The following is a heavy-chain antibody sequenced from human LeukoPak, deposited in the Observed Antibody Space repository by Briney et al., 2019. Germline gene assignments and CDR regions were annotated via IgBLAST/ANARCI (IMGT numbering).Heavy chain of an antibody. CDR1: GFTFSSYA. J-gene: IGHJ4*02. V-gene: IGHV3-23*01. D-gene: IGHD3-9*01. CDR3: AKDLYRYFDCVLDY. CDR2: ISGSGGST. Sequence: GGSLRLSRAASGFTFSSYAMSWVRQAPGKGLEWVSAISGSGGSTYYADSVKGRFTISRDNSKNTLYLQMNSLRAEDTAVYYCAKDLYRYFDCVLDYWGQGTLVTVSS.